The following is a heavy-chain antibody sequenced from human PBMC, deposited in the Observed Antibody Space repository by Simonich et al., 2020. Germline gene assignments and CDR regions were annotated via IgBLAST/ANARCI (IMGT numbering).Heavy chain of an antibody. CDR2: IYHSGRT. CDR1: GYSISSGYY. Sequence: QVQLQESGPGLVKPSETLSLTCAVSGYSISSGYYWGWIRQPPGKGLEWIGSIYHSGRTHHNPSLKGRFTISVDTSKNQFSLKLSSVTAADTAVYYCARVGYSNYYYYGMDVWGQGTTVTVSS. D-gene: IGHD6-13*01. V-gene: IGHV4-38-2*01. CDR3: ARVGYSNYYYYGMDV. J-gene: IGHJ6*02.